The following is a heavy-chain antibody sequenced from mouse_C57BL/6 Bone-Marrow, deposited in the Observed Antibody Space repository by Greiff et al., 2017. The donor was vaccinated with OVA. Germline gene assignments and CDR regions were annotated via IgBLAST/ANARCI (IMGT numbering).Heavy chain of an antibody. CDR1: GFTFSDYG. V-gene: IGHV5-15*01. CDR3: ARGTNYAMDY. Sequence: DVKLVESGGGLVQPGGSLKLSCAASGFTFSDYGMAWVRQAPRTGPEWVAFISNLAYSIYYADTVTGRFTISRENAKNTLYLEMSSLRSEDTAMYYCARGTNYAMDYWGQGTSVTVSS. J-gene: IGHJ4*01. CDR2: ISNLAYSI. D-gene: IGHD3-3*01.